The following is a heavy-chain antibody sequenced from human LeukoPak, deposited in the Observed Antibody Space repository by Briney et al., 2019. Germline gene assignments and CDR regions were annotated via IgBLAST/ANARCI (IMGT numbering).Heavy chain of an antibody. CDR3: ASAVGATMALDS. V-gene: IGHV1-45*02. J-gene: IGHJ4*02. D-gene: IGHD1-26*01. Sequence: ASVKVSCKASGYTFTYRYLHWVRQAPGQALEWMGWITPFNGNTNYAQKFQDRVTITRDRSMSTAYMELSSLRSEDTAMYYCASAVGATMALDSWGQGTLVTVSS. CDR2: ITPFNGNT. CDR1: GYTFTYRY.